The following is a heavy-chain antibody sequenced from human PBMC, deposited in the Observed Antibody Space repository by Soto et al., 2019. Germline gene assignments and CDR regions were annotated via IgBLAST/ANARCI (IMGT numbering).Heavy chain of an antibody. D-gene: IGHD7-27*01. CDR3: AHRQKDWGSFDY. V-gene: IGHV2-5*01. J-gene: IGHJ4*02. CDR2: VYWNDDK. Sequence: ESGPTLVNPTQTLTLTCTFSGFSLTTSGVGVGWIRQPPGKALEWLALVYWNDDKRYSPSLKTRLTITKDTSKNQVVLTMTNVGPVDTATYYCAHRQKDWGSFDYWGQGPLVTVSS. CDR1: GFSLTTSGVG.